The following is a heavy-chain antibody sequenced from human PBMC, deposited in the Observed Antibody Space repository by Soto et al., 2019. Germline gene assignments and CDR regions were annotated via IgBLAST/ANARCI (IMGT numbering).Heavy chain of an antibody. V-gene: IGHV2-70*01. CDR2: IDWDDDK. J-gene: IGHJ4*02. Sequence: ESGPTLVNPTQTLTLTSTFSGFSLSTSGMCVSWIRQPPGKALEWLALIDWDDDKYYSTSLKTRLTISKDTSKNQVVLTMTNMDPVDTATYYCARYCSSTSCYPGGFDYWGQGTLVTVSS. D-gene: IGHD2-2*01. CDR1: GFSLSTSGMC. CDR3: ARYCSSTSCYPGGFDY.